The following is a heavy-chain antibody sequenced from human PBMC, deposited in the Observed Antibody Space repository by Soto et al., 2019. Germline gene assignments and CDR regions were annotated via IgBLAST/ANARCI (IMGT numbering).Heavy chain of an antibody. CDR2: LNAGNANT. D-gene: IGHD3-3*01. CDR3: YRDDYFLGGDY. J-gene: IGHJ4*02. V-gene: IGHV1-3*05. CDR1: GYTFTSFS. Sequence: QVQLVQSGAEEKKPGASVKLSCKASGYTFTSFSMHWVRQAPGQRLEWMGWLNAGNANTKYSQKFQDRVTITRDTSAITVYMELSSLRSEDTAVYYWYRDDYFLGGDYGGQGTLVTVSS.